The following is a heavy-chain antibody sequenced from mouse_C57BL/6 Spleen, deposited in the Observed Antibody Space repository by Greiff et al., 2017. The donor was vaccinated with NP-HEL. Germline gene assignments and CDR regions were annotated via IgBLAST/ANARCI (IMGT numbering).Heavy chain of an antibody. J-gene: IGHJ4*01. CDR3: ARSDDGYYGYYAMDY. D-gene: IGHD2-3*01. CDR1: GYTFTDYN. Sequence: EVQLQQSGPELVKPGASVKIPCKASGYTFTDYNMDWVKQSHGKSLEWIGDINPNNGGTIYNQKFKGKATLTVDKSSSTAYMELRSLPSEDTAVYYCARSDDGYYGYYAMDYWGQGTSVTVSS. CDR2: INPNNGGT. V-gene: IGHV1-18*01.